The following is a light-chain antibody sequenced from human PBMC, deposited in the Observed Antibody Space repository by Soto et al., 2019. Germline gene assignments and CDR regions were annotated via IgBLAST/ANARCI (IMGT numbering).Light chain of an antibody. J-gene: IGLJ2*01. Sequence: QSALTHPASVSGSPGQSITVSCTGTSNDVGGYNLVSWYQQNPGKAPKLIVYEATKRPSVLSNRFSGSKSGNTASLTTSGLQAEDEADDYCSSYTGLNTFIFGEGPKLTV. CDR1: SNDVGGYNL. V-gene: IGLV2-23*01. CDR2: EAT. CDR3: SSYTGLNTFI.